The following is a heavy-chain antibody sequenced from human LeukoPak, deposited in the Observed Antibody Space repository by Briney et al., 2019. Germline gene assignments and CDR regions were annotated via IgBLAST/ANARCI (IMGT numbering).Heavy chain of an antibody. D-gene: IGHD3-10*01. Sequence: PSETLSLTCAVYGGSFSGYYWSWIRQPPGKGLEWIGEINHSGSTNYNPSLKSRVTISVDTSKNQFSLKLRSVTAADTAVYYCARLRFAEGYFDYWGQGTLVTVSS. CDR3: ARLRFAEGYFDY. J-gene: IGHJ4*02. CDR2: INHSGST. CDR1: GGSFSGYY. V-gene: IGHV4-34*01.